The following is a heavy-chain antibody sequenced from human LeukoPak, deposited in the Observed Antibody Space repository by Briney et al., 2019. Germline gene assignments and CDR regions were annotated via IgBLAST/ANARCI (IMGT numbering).Heavy chain of an antibody. CDR1: GYSISSDYY. D-gene: IGHD1-26*01. CDR3: ARDNGSGWFDP. J-gene: IGHJ5*02. CDR2: IDTSGTT. V-gene: IGHV4-4*07. Sequence: SETLSLTCAVSGYSISSDYYWNWIRQPAGKGLEWIGRIDTSGTTNYNPSLKSRVTMSVDTSKKQFSLKLSSVTAADTAVYYCARDNGSGWFDPWGQGALVTVSS.